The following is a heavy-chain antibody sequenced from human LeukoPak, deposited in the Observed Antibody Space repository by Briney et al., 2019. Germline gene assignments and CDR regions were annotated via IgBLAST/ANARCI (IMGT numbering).Heavy chain of an antibody. CDR2: IHGDGSSP. Sequence: PGGSLRLSCAASGLTFRHYWKHWVRQVPGKGLVWVSRIHGDGSSPIYADSVKGRFTISRDNAKNTLYLQMNSLGVEDGGIYYCARDGSLPDYWGQGTLVTVSS. J-gene: IGHJ4*02. D-gene: IGHD1-1*01. V-gene: IGHV3-74*01. CDR3: ARDGSLPDY. CDR1: GLTFRHYW.